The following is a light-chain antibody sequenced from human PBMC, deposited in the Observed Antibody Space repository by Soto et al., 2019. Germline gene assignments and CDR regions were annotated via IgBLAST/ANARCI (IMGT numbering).Light chain of an antibody. J-gene: IGKJ1*01. CDR1: QRVSSSY. V-gene: IGKV3-20*01. Sequence: EIVLTQSPGTLSLSPGEGATLSCRASQRVSSSYLAWYQQKPGQAPMLLIYGASSRATGIPDRFSGSGSGTDFTLTISRLEPEDFAVYYCQHYGSSSWTFGQGTKVEIK. CDR3: QHYGSSSWT. CDR2: GAS.